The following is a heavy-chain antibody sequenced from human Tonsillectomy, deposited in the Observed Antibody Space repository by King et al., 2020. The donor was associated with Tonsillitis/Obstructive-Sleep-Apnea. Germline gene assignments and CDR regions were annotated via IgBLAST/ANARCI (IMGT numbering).Heavy chain of an antibody. CDR3: TRDRTSNDCWSGYDLDY. CDR1: GFTFGDYA. CDR2: IRSKAYGGTT. J-gene: IGHJ4*02. D-gene: IGHD3-3*01. V-gene: IGHV3-49*04. Sequence: VQLVESGGGLVQPGRSLRLSCKASGFTFGDYAMSWVRQAPGKGLEWVGFIRSKAYGGTTDYAASVKGRFTISRDDSKSIAYLQMNSLKTEDTAVYYCTRDRTSNDCWSGYDLDYWGQGTLVTVSS.